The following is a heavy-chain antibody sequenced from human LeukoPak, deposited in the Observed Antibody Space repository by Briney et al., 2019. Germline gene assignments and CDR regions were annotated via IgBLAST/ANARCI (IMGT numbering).Heavy chain of an antibody. CDR1: GFTFSSYG. V-gene: IGHV3-33*06. CDR3: AKDRNYYGSGSYLWFDP. CDR2: IWYDGSNK. D-gene: IGHD3-10*01. Sequence: AGRSLRLSCAASGFTFSSYGMHWVRQAPGKGLEWVAVIWYDGSNKYYADSVKGRFTISRDNSKNTLYLQMNSLRAEDTAVYYCAKDRNYYGSGSYLWFDPWGQGTLVTVSS. J-gene: IGHJ5*02.